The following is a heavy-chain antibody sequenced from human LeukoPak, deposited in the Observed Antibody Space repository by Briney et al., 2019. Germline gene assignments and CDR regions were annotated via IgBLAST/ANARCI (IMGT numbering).Heavy chain of an antibody. J-gene: IGHJ3*02. CDR1: GFTVSSNY. D-gene: IGHD4-23*01. CDR2: IYSGDNT. V-gene: IGHV3-66*01. CDR3: ARGGGPDYGGNPEAFDI. Sequence: GGSLRLSCAASGFTVSSNYMSWVRQAPGKGLEWVSVIYSGDNTYYADSVKGRFTISRDNSKNTLYLQMNSLRAEDTAVYYCARGGGPDYGGNPEAFDIWGQGTMVTVSS.